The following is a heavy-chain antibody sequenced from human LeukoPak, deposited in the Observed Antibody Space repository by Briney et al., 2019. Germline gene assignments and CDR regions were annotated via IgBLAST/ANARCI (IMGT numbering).Heavy chain of an antibody. D-gene: IGHD5-12*01. CDR1: GGSFSGYY. Sequence: SETLSLTCAVYGGSFSGYYWSWIRQPPGKGLEWIGYIYYSGSTNYNPSLKSRVTISVDTSKNQFSLKLSSVTATDTAVYYCARAGYSGSDFSVWGKGSTVTVSS. CDR2: IYYSGST. V-gene: IGHV4-59*01. CDR3: ARAGYSGSDFSV. J-gene: IGHJ6*04.